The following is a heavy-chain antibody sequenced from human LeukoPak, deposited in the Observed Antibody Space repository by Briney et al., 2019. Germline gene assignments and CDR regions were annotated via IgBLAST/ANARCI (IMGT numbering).Heavy chain of an antibody. CDR1: GYTFINHG. CDR3: ARHLGYYDESRAGWFDP. CDR2: ISAYNGRT. Sequence: GASVKVSCKASGYTFINHGISWVRQAPGQGLEWLGWISAYNGRTEYAPNLQDRVTMTTDTSTTTAYMELRSLTSDDTAVYYCARHLGYYDESRAGWFDPWGQGTLVTVSS. V-gene: IGHV1-18*01. J-gene: IGHJ5*02. D-gene: IGHD3-22*01.